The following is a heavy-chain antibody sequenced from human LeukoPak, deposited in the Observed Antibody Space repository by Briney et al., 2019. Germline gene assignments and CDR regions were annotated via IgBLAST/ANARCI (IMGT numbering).Heavy chain of an antibody. J-gene: IGHJ4*02. CDR1: GFTFSSYA. CDR3: ARGGDHGSFDY. Sequence: GGSLRLSCAASGFTFSSYAMHWVRQAPGKGLEWVAVISYDGSNKYYADSVKGRFTISRDNSKNTLYLQMNSLRAEDTAVYYCARGGDHGSFDYWGQGTLVAVSS. CDR2: ISYDGSNK. V-gene: IGHV3-30-3*01. D-gene: IGHD1-14*01.